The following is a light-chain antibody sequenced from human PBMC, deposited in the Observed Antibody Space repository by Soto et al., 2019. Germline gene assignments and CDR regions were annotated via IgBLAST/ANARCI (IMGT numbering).Light chain of an antibody. V-gene: IGKV3-15*01. CDR1: QRVKST. Sequence: EILMTQSPATLSVSPGARATLSCRASQRVKSTIAWYQQKPGQAPRLLIYGASTQATRIPSRFSGSRSGTEVTLTISSLQSEDFAVYYCQPYNHRPWTFGQGTKVKIK. CDR3: QPYNHRPWT. J-gene: IGKJ1*01. CDR2: GAS.